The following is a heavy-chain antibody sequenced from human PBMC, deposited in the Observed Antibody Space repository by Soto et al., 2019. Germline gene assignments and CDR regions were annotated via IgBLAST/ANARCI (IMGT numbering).Heavy chain of an antibody. CDR1: GGSISSYY. D-gene: IGHD6-19*01. CDR2: IYYSGST. J-gene: IGHJ6*02. Sequence: QVQLQESGPGLVKPSETLSLTCTVSGGSISSYYWSWIRQPPGKGLEWIGYIYYSGSTNYNPSLKSRVTISVDTSKNQFSLKLSSVTAADTAVYYCVRHGQWLVTGYFYYGMDVWGQGTTVTVCS. CDR3: VRHGQWLVTGYFYYGMDV. V-gene: IGHV4-59*08.